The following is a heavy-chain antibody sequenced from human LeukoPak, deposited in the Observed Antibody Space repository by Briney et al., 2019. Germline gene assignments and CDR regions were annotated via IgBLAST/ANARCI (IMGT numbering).Heavy chain of an antibody. CDR1: GSPFSSYW. V-gene: IGHV3-74*01. CDR3: ASDSPYYGMDV. CDR2: INSDGSAT. Sequence: GGSLRLSCAASGSPFSSYWMHWVRQVPGKGLLWVSRINSDGSATIYADSVRGRFTISRDNAKNTLYLQMSGLRVEDTAVYHCASDSPYYGMDVWGQGTTVTVSS. J-gene: IGHJ6*02.